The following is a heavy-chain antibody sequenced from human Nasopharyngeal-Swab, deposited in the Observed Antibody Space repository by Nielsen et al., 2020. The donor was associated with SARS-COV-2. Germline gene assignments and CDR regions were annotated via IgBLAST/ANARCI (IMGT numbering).Heavy chain of an antibody. Sequence: ASVKVSCKASGYTFTGYYMHWVRQAPGQGLEWMGWINPNSGGTKYAQKLQGRVTMTTDTSTSTAYMELRSLTSDDTAVYYCARGDTIVGATYYFDYWGQGTLVTVSS. V-gene: IGHV1-2*02. J-gene: IGHJ4*02. CDR2: INPNSGGT. CDR1: GYTFTGYY. CDR3: ARGDTIVGATYYFDY. D-gene: IGHD1-26*01.